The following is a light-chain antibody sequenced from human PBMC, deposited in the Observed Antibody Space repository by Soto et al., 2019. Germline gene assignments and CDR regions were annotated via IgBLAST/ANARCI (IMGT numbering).Light chain of an antibody. CDR1: QSISIY. V-gene: IGKV3-11*01. J-gene: IGKJ5*01. Sequence: EIVLTQSPATLSLSPGERATLSCRASQSISIYLAWYQQKPGQAPRLLIYDVFNRATGIPARFSGSGSGTDFTLTISSLEPEDFAVYYCQQRSNWPPEITFGQGTRREIK. CDR2: DVF. CDR3: QQRSNWPPEIT.